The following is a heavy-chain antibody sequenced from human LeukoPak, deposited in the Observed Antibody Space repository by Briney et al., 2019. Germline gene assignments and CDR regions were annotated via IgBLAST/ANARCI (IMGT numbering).Heavy chain of an antibody. D-gene: IGHD2-21*02. J-gene: IGHJ4*02. CDR2: ITGSGSST. V-gene: IGHV3-23*01. CDR3: AKPPRVVVVTAFDS. Sequence: GGSLRLSCAASGFTFSSYAMTWVRQAPGKGLEWVSSITGSGSSTYYADSVKGRFTISRDSSKNTLYVQMNSLRAEDTAVYFCAKPPRVVVVTAFDSWGQGTLVTVSS. CDR1: GFTFSSYA.